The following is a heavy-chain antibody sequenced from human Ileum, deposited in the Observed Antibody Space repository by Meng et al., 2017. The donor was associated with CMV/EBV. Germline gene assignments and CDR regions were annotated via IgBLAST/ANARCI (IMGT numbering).Heavy chain of an antibody. Sequence: GSLRLSCAVYGGSFSGYYCSWIRQLPGKGLEWIGEINHSVSTNYNPSLKSRVTISVDTSKNQLSLKLSSVTAADTAVYYCARDAYSSSYRYTPRDYWGQGTLVTVSS. V-gene: IGHV4-34*01. CDR1: GGSFSGYY. CDR3: ARDAYSSSYRYTPRDY. CDR2: INHSVST. D-gene: IGHD3-16*02. J-gene: IGHJ4*02.